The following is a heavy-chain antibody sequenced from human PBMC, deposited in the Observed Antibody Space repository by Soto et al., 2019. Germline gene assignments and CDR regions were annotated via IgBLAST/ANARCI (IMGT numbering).Heavy chain of an antibody. V-gene: IGHV3-23*01. J-gene: IGHJ6*02. CDR1: GFTFSSYA. Sequence: PGGSLRLSCAASGFTFSSYAMSWVRQAPGKGLEWVSAISGSGGSTYYADSVKGRFTISRDNSKNTLYLQMNSLRAEDTAVYYCAKDQTGAYYYYGTDVWGQGTTVTVSS. CDR3: AKDQTGAYYYYGTDV. D-gene: IGHD7-27*01. CDR2: ISGSGGST.